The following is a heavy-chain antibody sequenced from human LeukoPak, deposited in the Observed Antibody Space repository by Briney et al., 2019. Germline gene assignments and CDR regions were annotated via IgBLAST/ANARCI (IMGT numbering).Heavy chain of an antibody. CDR2: VHLDGRT. CDR3: AREGGFYRPLDY. D-gene: IGHD3-3*01. Sequence: SETLSLTCGVSGGSVINTNWWTWVRQPPGKGLEWIGEVHLDGRTNYNPSLESRLTMSVDVSENQVSLKLTTVTAADTAVYYCAREGGFYRPLDYSGQGTLVTVSS. J-gene: IGHJ4*02. V-gene: IGHV4-4*02. CDR1: GGSVINTNW.